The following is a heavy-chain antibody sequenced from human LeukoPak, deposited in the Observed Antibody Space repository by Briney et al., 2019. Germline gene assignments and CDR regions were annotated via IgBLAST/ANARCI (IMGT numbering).Heavy chain of an antibody. CDR2: INPNSGGT. V-gene: IGHV1-2*06. J-gene: IGHJ4*02. CDR1: GYAFTGYY. D-gene: IGHD1-1*01. Sequence: GASVKVSCKASGYAFTGYYIYWVRQAPGQGLEWMGRINPNSGGTDYAQKFQGRFTMTRDTSISTAYMELSRLRSDDTAVYYCARDRGDTTECYFDYWGQGTLVTVSS. CDR3: ARDRGDTTECYFDY.